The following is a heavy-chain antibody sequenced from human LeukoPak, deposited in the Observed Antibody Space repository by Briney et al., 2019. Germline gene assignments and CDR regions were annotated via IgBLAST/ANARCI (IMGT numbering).Heavy chain of an antibody. CDR1: GGSISSYY. D-gene: IGHD3-10*01. Sequence: PSETLSLTCTVSGGSISSYYWSWIRQPPGKGLEWIGYIYYSGSTNYNPSLKSRVTISVDTSKNQFSLKLSSVTAADTAVYYCARGPNYYGSGPKNDYWGQGTLVTVSS. J-gene: IGHJ4*02. CDR2: IYYSGST. V-gene: IGHV4-59*01. CDR3: ARGPNYYGSGPKNDY.